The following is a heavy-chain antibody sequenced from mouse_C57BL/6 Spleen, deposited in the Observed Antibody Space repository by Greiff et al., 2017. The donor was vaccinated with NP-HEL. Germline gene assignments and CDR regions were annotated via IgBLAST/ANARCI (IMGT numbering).Heavy chain of an antibody. D-gene: IGHD1-1*01. V-gene: IGHV1-69*01. CDR3: ARPYGSLACFAY. Sequence: QVQLQQPGAELVMPGASVKLSCKASGYTFTSYWMHWVKQRPGQGLEWIGEIDPSDSYTNYNQKFKGKSTLTVDKSSSTAYMQLSSLTSEDSAVYYCARPYGSLACFAYWGQGTLVTVSA. CDR2: IDPSDSYT. CDR1: GYTFTSYW. J-gene: IGHJ3*01.